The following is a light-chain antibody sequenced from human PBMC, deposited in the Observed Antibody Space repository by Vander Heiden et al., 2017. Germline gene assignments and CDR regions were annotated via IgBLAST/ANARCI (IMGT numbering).Light chain of an antibody. V-gene: IGKV3D-15*01. CDR1: QSVSSN. Sequence: EVVMTQSPASLSVSPGERVTLSCRASQSVSSNLAWYQQKPGQGPSLLIYGASTRATGIPARFSGSGYGTEFTLTISSRQSEDFAIYFCQQNNNWPPYTFGQGTKLEIK. CDR2: GAS. J-gene: IGKJ2*01. CDR3: QQNNNWPPYT.